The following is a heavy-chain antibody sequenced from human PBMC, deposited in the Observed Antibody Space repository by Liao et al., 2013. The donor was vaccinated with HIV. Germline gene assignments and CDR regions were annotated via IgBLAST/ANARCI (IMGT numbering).Heavy chain of an antibody. V-gene: IGHV4-34*01. CDR3: ARGPGGIQLWLPPFDF. CDR1: GGSFSGYY. D-gene: IGHD1-1*01. CDR2: INHSGSS. J-gene: IGHJ3*01. Sequence: QVQLQQWGAGLLKPSETLSLTCAVYGGSFSGYYWSWIRQPPGKGLEWIGEINHSGSSSYNPSLKSRVTISVDTSKNQFSLKLSSVTAADTAVYYCARGPGGIQLWLPPFDFWGQGTMVTVSS.